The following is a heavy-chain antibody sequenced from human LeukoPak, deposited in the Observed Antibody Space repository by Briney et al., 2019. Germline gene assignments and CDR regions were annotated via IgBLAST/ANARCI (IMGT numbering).Heavy chain of an antibody. D-gene: IGHD2-21*02. J-gene: IGHJ4*02. CDR2: IYWDDDK. CDR3: AHTSGGDWSAGFDS. V-gene: IGHV2-5*02. Sequence: SGPTLVNPTQTLTLTCTFSGFSLSTTDVGVGWIRQPPGKALEWLVLIYWDDDKRYSPPLKSRLTITKDTSKNQVVLKLNNMDPIATATYYYAHTSGGDWSAGFDSWGQGILVTVSS. CDR1: GFSLSTTDVG.